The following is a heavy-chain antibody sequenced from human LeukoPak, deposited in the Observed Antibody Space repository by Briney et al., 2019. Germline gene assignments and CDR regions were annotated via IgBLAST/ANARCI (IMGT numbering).Heavy chain of an antibody. V-gene: IGHV3-20*04. D-gene: IGHD3-3*01. J-gene: IGHJ4*02. Sequence: PGGSLRLSCAASGFTFDDYGMSWVRQAPGKGLEWVSGINWNGGSTGYADSVKGRFTISRDNAKNSLYLQMNSLRAEDTALYYCATNKLRFWSGYYPLAYWGQGILVTVSS. CDR3: ATNKLRFWSGYYPLAY. CDR2: INWNGGST. CDR1: GFTFDDYG.